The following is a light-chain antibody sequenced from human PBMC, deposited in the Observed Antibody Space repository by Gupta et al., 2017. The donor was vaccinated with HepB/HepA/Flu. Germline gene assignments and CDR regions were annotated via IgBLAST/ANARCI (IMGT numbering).Light chain of an antibody. V-gene: IGLV7-43*01. CDR2: STD. J-gene: IGLJ3*02. CDR3: LLYYRGAVV. Sequence: QTLVPQLPSLTVSSRSPVTLTRALSTGAVTSGYYPNWFQQKPGQAPRSLVHSTDNKYSWTPDRFSGSLLGGKAALTLSGVQPEDEAEYYCLLYYRGAVVFGGGTRLTVL. CDR1: TGAVTSGYY.